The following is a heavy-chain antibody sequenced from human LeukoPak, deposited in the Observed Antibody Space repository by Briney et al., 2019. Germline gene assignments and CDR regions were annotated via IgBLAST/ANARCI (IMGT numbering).Heavy chain of an antibody. CDR2: INHSGST. J-gene: IGHJ4*02. Sequence: SETLSLPCVVYGGSFSGYYSSWIRQPPGKGLEWIGEINHSGSTNYNPSLKSRVTISVDTSKNQFSLKLSSVTAADTAVYYCATTYCTNGVCYLDYWGQGTLVTVSS. CDR1: GGSFSGYY. V-gene: IGHV4-34*01. D-gene: IGHD2-8*01. CDR3: ATTYCTNGVCYLDY.